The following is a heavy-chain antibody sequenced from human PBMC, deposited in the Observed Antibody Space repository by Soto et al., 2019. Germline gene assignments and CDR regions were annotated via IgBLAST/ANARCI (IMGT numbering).Heavy chain of an antibody. CDR1: GYTLTELS. Sequence: ASVKVSCKVSGYTLTELSMHWVRQAPGKGLEWMGGFDPEDGETIYAQKFQGRVTMTEDTSTDTAYMELSSLRSEDTAVYYCATGPRIAAAGTCDYCGQATLVTVAT. CDR3: ATGPRIAAAGTCDY. J-gene: IGHJ4*02. D-gene: IGHD6-13*01. V-gene: IGHV1-24*01. CDR2: FDPEDGET.